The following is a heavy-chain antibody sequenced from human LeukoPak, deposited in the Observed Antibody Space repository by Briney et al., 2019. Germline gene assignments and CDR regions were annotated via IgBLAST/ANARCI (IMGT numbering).Heavy chain of an antibody. D-gene: IGHD1-7*01. CDR1: GYTFTGYY. V-gene: IGHV1-2*02. CDR2: INPNSGGT. J-gene: IGHJ5*02. CDR3: ARVGLELRSINHNWFDP. Sequence: ASVKVSCKASGYTFTGYYMHWVRQAPGPGLEWMGWINPNSGGTNYAQKFQGRVTMTRDTSISSAYMELSRLRSDDTAVYYCARVGLELRSINHNWFDPWGQGTLVTVSS.